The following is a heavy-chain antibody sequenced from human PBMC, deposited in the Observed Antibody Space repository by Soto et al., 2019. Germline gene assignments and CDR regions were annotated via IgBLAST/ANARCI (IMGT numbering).Heavy chain of an antibody. Sequence: EVQLVESGGGLVKPGGSLRLSCAASGFTFSSYSMNWVRQAPGKGLEWVSSISSSSSYIYYADSVKGRFTISRDNAKNSLYLQMNSLRVEDTAVYYCARDIVVVPAARGKNWFDPWGQGTLVTVSS. CDR2: ISSSSSYI. V-gene: IGHV3-21*01. J-gene: IGHJ5*02. D-gene: IGHD2-2*01. CDR1: GFTFSSYS. CDR3: ARDIVVVPAARGKNWFDP.